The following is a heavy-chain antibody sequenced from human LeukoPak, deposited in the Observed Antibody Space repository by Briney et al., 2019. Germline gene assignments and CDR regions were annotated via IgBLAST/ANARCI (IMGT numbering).Heavy chain of an antibody. CDR2: IYYSGST. CDR3: ATHPRRYGRVDY. D-gene: IGHD5-18*01. CDR1: GGSISSSSYY. Sequence: PSETLSLTCTVSGGSISSSSYYWGWIRQPPGKGLEWIGSIYYSGSTYYNPSLKSRVTISVDTSKNQFSLKLSSVTAADTAVYYCATHPRRYGRVDYWGQGTLVTVSS. J-gene: IGHJ4*02. V-gene: IGHV4-39*01.